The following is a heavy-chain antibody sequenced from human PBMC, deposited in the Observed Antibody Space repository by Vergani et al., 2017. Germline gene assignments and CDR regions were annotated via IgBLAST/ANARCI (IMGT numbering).Heavy chain of an antibody. CDR3: ARMGGYDGGDAFRIGYFDS. D-gene: IGHD2-21*01. J-gene: IGHJ4*02. Sequence: QVQLQESGPGLVKPSQTLSLTCSVSGDSISSGVYYWNWIRQPPGKGLEWIGDIYSTGSTHHNPSLRRRINMSVDTSKNQFSLKLNSVTAADTAMYYCARMGGYDGGDAFRIGYFDSWGPGILVTVSS. V-gene: IGHV4-31*03. CDR1: GDSISSGVYY. CDR2: IYSTGST.